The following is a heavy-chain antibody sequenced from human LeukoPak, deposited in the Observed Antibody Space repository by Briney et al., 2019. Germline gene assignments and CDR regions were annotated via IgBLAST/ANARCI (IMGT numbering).Heavy chain of an antibody. J-gene: IGHJ4*02. CDR1: GFPFTTSA. V-gene: IGHV3-23*01. CDR2: ISAGGGLT. CDR3: ARRATTREFDF. Sequence: GGSLRLSCAASGFPFTTSAMSWVRQTPGKGLEWVSAISAGGGLTNYADSVRGRSTISRDNSKNTVYLYMNRLRADDTAVYYCARRATTREFDFWGQGTLVTVSS. D-gene: IGHD1-26*01.